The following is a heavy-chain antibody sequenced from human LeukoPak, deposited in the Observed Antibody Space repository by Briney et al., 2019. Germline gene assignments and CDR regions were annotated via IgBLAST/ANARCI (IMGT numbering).Heavy chain of an antibody. J-gene: IGHJ6*03. CDR2: IIPIFGTA. CDR3: ARGPAAIDALGDYYYMDV. D-gene: IGHD2-2*02. CDR1: GGTFSSYA. Sequence: GASVKVSCKASGGTFSSYAISWVRQAPGQGLEWMGGIIPIFGTANYAQKFQGRVTITTDESTSTAYMELSSLRSEDTAVYYCARGPAAIDALGDYYYMDVWGKGTTVTVSS. V-gene: IGHV1-69*05.